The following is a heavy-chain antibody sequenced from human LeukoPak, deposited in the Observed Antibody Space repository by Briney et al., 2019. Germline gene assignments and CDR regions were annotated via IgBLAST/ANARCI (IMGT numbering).Heavy chain of an antibody. J-gene: IGHJ4*02. CDR1: GYTFTSYD. V-gene: IGHV1-8*01. Sequence: ASVRVSCKASGYTFTSYDINWVRQATGQGLEWMGWMNPNSGNTGYAQKFQGRVTMTRNTSISTAYMELSSLRSEDTAVYYCARVRQTFGVDNYFDYWGQGTLVTVSS. D-gene: IGHD3-3*01. CDR2: MNPNSGNT. CDR3: ARVRQTFGVDNYFDY.